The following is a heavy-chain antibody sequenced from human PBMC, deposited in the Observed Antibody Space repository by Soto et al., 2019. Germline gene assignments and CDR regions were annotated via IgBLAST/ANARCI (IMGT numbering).Heavy chain of an antibody. V-gene: IGHV3-23*01. CDR1: GFTFSSYW. CDR2: ISGSGGST. CDR3: AKPRIVGATSDFDY. J-gene: IGHJ4*02. D-gene: IGHD1-26*01. Sequence: PGGSLRLSCAASGFTFSSYWMSWVRQAPGKGLEWVSTISGSGGSTYYADSVKGRFTISRDNSKNTLYLQMNSLRAEDTAVYYCAKPRIVGATSDFDYWGQGTLVTVSS.